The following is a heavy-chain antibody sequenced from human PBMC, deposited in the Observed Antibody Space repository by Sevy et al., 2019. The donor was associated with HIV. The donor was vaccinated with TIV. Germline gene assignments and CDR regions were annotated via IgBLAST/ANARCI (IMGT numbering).Heavy chain of an antibody. Sequence: GGSLRLSCAASGFTFSSYAIHWVRQAPGKGLEGVAVISYDGNNKYYADSVQGRFTVSRDNSKNTLYVQMNSLRAEDTAVYYCAKDHNLWSEGGFLHHWGQGTLVTVSS. V-gene: IGHV3-30*18. CDR3: AKDHNLWSEGGFLHH. CDR1: GFTFSSYA. D-gene: IGHD3-10*01. CDR2: ISYDGNNK. J-gene: IGHJ1*01.